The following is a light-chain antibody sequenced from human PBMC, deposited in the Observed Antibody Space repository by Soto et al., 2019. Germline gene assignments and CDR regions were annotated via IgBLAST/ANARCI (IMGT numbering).Light chain of an antibody. CDR2: DVN. V-gene: IGLV2-14*01. CDR1: SSDFSGYKY. Sequence: QSALTQPASLSGSPGESITISCIGGSSDFSGYKYVSWYQQYPGKAPKVIIYDVNKRPSGISDRFSASKSGNTASLTISGLQADDEADYYCLSYTTSPTLGVFGGGTKLTVL. CDR3: LSYTTSPTLGV. J-gene: IGLJ3*02.